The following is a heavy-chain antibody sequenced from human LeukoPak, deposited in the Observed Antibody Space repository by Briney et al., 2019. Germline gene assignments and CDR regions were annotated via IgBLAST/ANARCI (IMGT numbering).Heavy chain of an antibody. Sequence: PGRPLRLSCAASGFTFSSYAMHWVRQAPGKGLEWVAVISYDGSNKYYADSVKGRFTISRDNSKNTLYLQMNSLRAEDTAVYYCARGLDAFDIWGQGTMVTVSS. CDR3: ARGLDAFDI. J-gene: IGHJ3*02. CDR2: ISYDGSNK. CDR1: GFTFSSYA. V-gene: IGHV3-30-3*01.